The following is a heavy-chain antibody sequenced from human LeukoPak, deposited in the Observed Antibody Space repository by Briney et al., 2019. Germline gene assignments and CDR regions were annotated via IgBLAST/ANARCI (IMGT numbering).Heavy chain of an antibody. CDR2: IYTSGST. D-gene: IGHD4-17*01. CDR1: GGSISSYY. Sequence: SETLSLTCTVSGGSISSYYWSWIRQPPGKGLEWIGYIYTSGSTYYNPSLKSRVTISVDTSKNQFSLKLSSVTAADTAVYYCAREREGPYGYLDYWGQGILVTVSS. CDR3: AREREGPYGYLDY. V-gene: IGHV4-4*08. J-gene: IGHJ4*02.